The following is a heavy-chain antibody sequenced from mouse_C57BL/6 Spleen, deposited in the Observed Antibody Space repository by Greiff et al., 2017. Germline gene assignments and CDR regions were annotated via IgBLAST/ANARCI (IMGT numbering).Heavy chain of an antibody. J-gene: IGHJ3*01. Sequence: DVMLVESGGGLVKPGGSLKLSCAASGFTFSDYGMHWVRQAPEKGLEWVAYISSGSSTIYYADTVKGRFTISRDNAKNTLFLQMTSLRSEDTAMYYCARSLRPWFAYWGQGTLVTVSA. CDR2: ISSGSSTI. CDR1: GFTFSDYG. V-gene: IGHV5-17*01. CDR3: ARSLRPWFAY. D-gene: IGHD1-2*01.